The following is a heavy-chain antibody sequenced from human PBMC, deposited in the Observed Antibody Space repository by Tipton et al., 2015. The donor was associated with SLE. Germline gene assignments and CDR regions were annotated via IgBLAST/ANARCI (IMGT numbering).Heavy chain of an antibody. J-gene: IGHJ4*02. CDR2: MNPNSGNT. D-gene: IGHD6-19*01. CDR1: GYTFTDFG. Sequence: QLVQSGAEVKKPGASVTVSCQASGYTFTDFGVTWVRQAPGQGLEWMGWMNPNSGNTGYAQNFQDRLTMTRNTSMSTAYMELSSLRSDDAAVYYCARRAVAGYFDSWGQGTLVTVSS. V-gene: IGHV1-8*02. CDR3: ARRAVAGYFDS.